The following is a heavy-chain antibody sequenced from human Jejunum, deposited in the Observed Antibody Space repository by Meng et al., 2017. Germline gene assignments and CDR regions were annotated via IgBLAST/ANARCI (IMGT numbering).Heavy chain of an antibody. CDR2: AST. V-gene: IGHV4-61*08. D-gene: IGHD1-26*01. J-gene: IGHJ4*02. CDR1: GGSVSRAGYQ. CDR3: ARDHMGSLDY. Sequence: GQLQASGPGLVRPSETLSLICTVSGGSVSRAGYQWGWIRQPPGKGLEWIGYASTNYNPSLKSRVTISLDTSRNQFSLSLSSVTAADTAVYYCARDHMGSLDYWGQGILVTVSS.